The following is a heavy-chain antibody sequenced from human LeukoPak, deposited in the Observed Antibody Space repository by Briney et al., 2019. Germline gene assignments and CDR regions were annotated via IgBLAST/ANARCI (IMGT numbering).Heavy chain of an antibody. D-gene: IGHD3-22*01. CDR2: IYYSGST. CDR3: ARDDYYEVGFDY. J-gene: IGHJ4*02. CDR1: GCTISSYY. V-gene: IGHV4-59*01. Sequence: SETVSVTCTASGCTISSYYLHWIRQPPGKGLEWIGYIYYSGSTNYNHSLKSRVSISVDTSKNQYSLKQSSVAAADTGVYYCARDDYYEVGFDYWGQGTLVTV.